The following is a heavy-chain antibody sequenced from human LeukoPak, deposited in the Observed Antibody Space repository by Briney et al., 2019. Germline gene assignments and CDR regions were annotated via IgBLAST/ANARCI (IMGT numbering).Heavy chain of an antibody. CDR3: ARDPEEEYYYYGMDV. Sequence: KSGESLRLSCAASGFTFSSYSMNWVRQAPGKGLEWVSSISSSSSYIYYADSVKGRFTISRDNAKNSLYLQMNSLRAEDTAVYYCARDPEEEYYYYGMDVWGQGTTVTVSS. CDR1: GFTFSSYS. CDR2: ISSSSSYI. V-gene: IGHV3-21*01. J-gene: IGHJ6*02.